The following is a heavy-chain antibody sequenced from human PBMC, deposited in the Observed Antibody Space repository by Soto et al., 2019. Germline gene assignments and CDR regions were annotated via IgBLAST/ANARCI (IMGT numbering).Heavy chain of an antibody. CDR2: ISWDGGST. J-gene: IGHJ6*02. V-gene: IGHV3-43*01. CDR3: AKDSRGPPGIAAAGLYGMDV. Sequence: RGSLRLSCAASGFTFDDYTMHWVRQAPGKGLEWVSLISWDGGSTYYADSVKGRFTISRDNSKNSLYLQMNSLRTEDTALYYCAKDSRGPPGIAAAGLYGMDVWGQGTTVTVSS. CDR1: GFTFDDYT. D-gene: IGHD6-13*01.